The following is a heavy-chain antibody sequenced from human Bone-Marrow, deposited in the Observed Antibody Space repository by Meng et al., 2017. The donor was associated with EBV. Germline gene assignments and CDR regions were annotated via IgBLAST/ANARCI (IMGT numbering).Heavy chain of an antibody. D-gene: IGHD5-24*01. CDR1: GFSFSRYW. CDR2: TNEDGRIT. V-gene: IGHV3-74*01. CDR3: SRDLAGSDDV. J-gene: IGHJ4*02. Sequence: VKLVGSGGAFVQPGGSLRLSCVASGFSFSRYWMHWVRQAPGKGLVWVSRTNEDGRITNYADSVKGRFTISRDNTKNRLYLQMDSLRAEDTALYFCSRDLAGSDDVWGQGTLVTVSS.